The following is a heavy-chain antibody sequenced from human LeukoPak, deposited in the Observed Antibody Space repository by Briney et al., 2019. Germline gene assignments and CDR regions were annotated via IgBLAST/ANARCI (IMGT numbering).Heavy chain of an antibody. CDR3: ARASIAVASPAFDI. Sequence: ASVKVSCKASGYTFTSYDINWVRQATGQGLEWMGWMNPNSGNTGYAQKFQGRVTITRNTSISTAYMELSSLRSEDTAVYYCARASIAVASPAFDIWGQGTMVTVSS. V-gene: IGHV1-8*03. D-gene: IGHD6-19*01. J-gene: IGHJ3*02. CDR1: GYTFTSYD. CDR2: MNPNSGNT.